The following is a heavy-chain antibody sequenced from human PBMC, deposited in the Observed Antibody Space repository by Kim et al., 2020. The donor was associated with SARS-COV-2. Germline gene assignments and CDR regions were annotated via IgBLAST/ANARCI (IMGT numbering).Heavy chain of an antibody. CDR2: IWSDGSNK. CDR3: VRASGPFDY. V-gene: IGHV3-33*01. Sequence: GGSLRLSCAASGFIFSTYGMHWVRQAPGKGLEWVAVIWSDGSNKYYADSVKGRFTISRDNSKNTLYLQMNSLRAEDTALYYCVRASGPFDYWGQGTLATVSS. CDR1: GFIFSTYG. D-gene: IGHD3-3*01. J-gene: IGHJ4*02.